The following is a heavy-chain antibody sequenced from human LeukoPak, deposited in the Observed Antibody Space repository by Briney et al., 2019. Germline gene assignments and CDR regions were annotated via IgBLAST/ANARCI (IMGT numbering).Heavy chain of an antibody. CDR3: ARRYYDMPLDY. Sequence: SETLSLTCTVSGYSISSGYYWGWIRQPPGKGLEWIGSIYHSGSTYYNPSLESRVTISVDTSKNQFSLKLSSVTAADTALYYCARRYYDMPLDYWGQGSLVTVSS. CDR1: GYSISSGYY. CDR2: IYHSGST. J-gene: IGHJ4*02. D-gene: IGHD3-9*01. V-gene: IGHV4-38-2*02.